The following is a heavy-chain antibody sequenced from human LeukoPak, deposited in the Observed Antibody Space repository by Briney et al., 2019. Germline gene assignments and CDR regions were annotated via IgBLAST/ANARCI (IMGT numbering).Heavy chain of an antibody. D-gene: IGHD3-16*02. CDR3: ASQMITFGGVIVGFDY. CDR2: IYYSGST. Sequence: SETLSLTCTVSGGSISSSSYYWGWIRQPPGKGLEWIGSIYYSGSTYYNPSLKSRVTTSVDTSKNQFSLKLSSVTAADTAVYYCASQMITFGGVIVGFDYWGQGTLVTVSS. J-gene: IGHJ4*02. CDR1: GGSISSSSYY. V-gene: IGHV4-39*01.